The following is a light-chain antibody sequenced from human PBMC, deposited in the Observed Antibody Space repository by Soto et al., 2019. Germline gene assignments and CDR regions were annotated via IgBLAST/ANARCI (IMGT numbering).Light chain of an antibody. V-gene: IGLV2-14*03. CDR2: DVS. CDR3: GSYKRSDTMI. J-gene: IGLJ2*01. CDR1: SSDIGRYNY. Sequence: QSVLTQPASVSGSPGESITISCTGTSSDIGRYNYVSWYQHSPGKAHKLIIYDVSDRPSGVSNRFSGSKSGTTASLTIYGLQAEDEADYYCGSYKRSDTMIFGGGTKLTVL.